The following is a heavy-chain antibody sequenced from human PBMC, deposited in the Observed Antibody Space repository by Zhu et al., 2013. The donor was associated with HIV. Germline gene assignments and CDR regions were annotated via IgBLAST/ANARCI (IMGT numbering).Heavy chain of an antibody. Sequence: QVQLVQSGPEVKKPGSSVKVSCKSSGSTFSSYAFSWVRQAPGQGLEWMGDVVPVLGTDNYSPRFRGRVTITADETTRTAYMDLSGLTSDDTAVYYCARGKPNLGDFSLYRFYFDSVGPGNPGHRLL. V-gene: IGHV1-69*01. CDR2: VVPVLGTD. CDR3: ARGKPNLGDFSLYRFYFDS. J-gene: IGHJ4*02. CDR1: GSTFSSYA. D-gene: IGHD3-16*02.